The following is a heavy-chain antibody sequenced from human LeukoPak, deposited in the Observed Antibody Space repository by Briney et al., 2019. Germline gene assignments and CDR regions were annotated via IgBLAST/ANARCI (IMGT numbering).Heavy chain of an antibody. CDR2: INHSGST. V-gene: IGHV4-34*01. Sequence: ASETLSLTCAVYGGSFSGYYWSWIRQPPGKGLEWIGEINHSGSTNYNPSLKSRVTISVDTSKNQFSLKLSSVTAADTAVYYCARRRLRTGWFDPWGQGTLVTVSS. J-gene: IGHJ5*02. CDR3: ARRRLRTGWFDP. CDR1: GGSFSGYY. D-gene: IGHD2-8*02.